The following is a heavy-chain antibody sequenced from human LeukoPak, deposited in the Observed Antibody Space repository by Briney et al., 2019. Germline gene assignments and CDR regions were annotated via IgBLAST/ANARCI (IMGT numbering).Heavy chain of an antibody. D-gene: IGHD6-13*01. V-gene: IGHV3-9*01. CDR1: GFTFSSYA. Sequence: GGSLRLSCAASGFTFSSYAMHWVRQAPGKGLEWVSGISWNSGSIGYADSVKGRFTISRDNAKNSLYLQMNSLRAEDTALYYCAKDISGWGAAGTNWYFDLWGRGTLVTVSS. CDR2: ISWNSGSI. J-gene: IGHJ2*01. CDR3: AKDISGWGAAGTNWYFDL.